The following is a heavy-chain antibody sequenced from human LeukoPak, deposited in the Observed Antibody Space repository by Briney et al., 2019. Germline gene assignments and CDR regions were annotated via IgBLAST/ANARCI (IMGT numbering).Heavy chain of an antibody. J-gene: IGHJ4*02. CDR3: ARGSVAPLLD. CDR1: GGSISSYY. V-gene: IGHV4-59*01. Sequence: SETLSLTCTVSGGSISSYYWSWIRQPPGKGLEWIGYIYYSGSTNYNPSLQSRVTISVDTSKNQFSLKLSSVTAADTAVYYCARGSVAPLLDWGQGTLVTVSS. D-gene: IGHD5-12*01. CDR2: IYYSGST.